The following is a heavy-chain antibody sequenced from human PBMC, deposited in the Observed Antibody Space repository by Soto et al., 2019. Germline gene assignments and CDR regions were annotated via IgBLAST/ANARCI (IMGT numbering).Heavy chain of an antibody. CDR2: INHSGST. Sequence: QVQLQQWGAGLLKPSETLSLTCAVYGGSFSGYYWSWIRQPPGKGLEWIGEINHSGSTNYNPSLKSRVTISVDTSTSQFSLKLSSVTAADTAVYYCARSVGLPYYWGQGTLVTVSS. D-gene: IGHD4-17*01. CDR3: ARSVGLPYY. V-gene: IGHV4-34*01. J-gene: IGHJ4*02. CDR1: GGSFSGYY.